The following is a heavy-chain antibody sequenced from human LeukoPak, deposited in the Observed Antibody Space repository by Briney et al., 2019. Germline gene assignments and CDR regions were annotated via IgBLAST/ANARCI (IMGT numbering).Heavy chain of an antibody. CDR1: DGSMKNYH. D-gene: IGHD3-10*02. Sequence: SETLSLTCSVSDGSMKNYHWSWIRQPAGKGLEWIGRIYTSGSTDYNPSLMSRVTMSVDTSKNKFSLQLRSMTTADTAVYYFSREERAVNVFDIWGQGTIVTVSS. V-gene: IGHV4-4*07. J-gene: IGHJ3*02. CDR2: IYTSGST. CDR3: SREERAVNVFDI.